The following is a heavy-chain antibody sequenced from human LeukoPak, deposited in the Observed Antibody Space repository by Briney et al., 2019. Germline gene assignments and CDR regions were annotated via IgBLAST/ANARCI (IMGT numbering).Heavy chain of an antibody. Sequence: GGSLRLSCAASGFTFSSYGMHWVRRAPGKGLEWVAMIRYDGRNKYYEESVKGRFTISRDNSKNTLYLQMNSLRAEDTAVYYCAKALYSSGPDAFDIWGQGTMVTVSS. CDR3: AKALYSSGPDAFDI. J-gene: IGHJ3*02. D-gene: IGHD6-25*01. V-gene: IGHV3-30*02. CDR1: GFTFSSYG. CDR2: IRYDGRNK.